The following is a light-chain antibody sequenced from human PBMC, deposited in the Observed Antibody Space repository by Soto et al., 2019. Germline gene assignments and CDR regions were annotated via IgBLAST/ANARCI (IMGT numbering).Light chain of an antibody. CDR2: VEGTGGY. Sequence: QLVLTQSSSASASLGSSVKLTCTLSSGHSNYIIAWHQQQPGKAPRYLMKVEGTGGYNKGSGVPDRFSGSSSGAARYLTIPTPQSEDGADYYWETWDTNTHGVFGGGTKVTFL. V-gene: IGLV4-60*03. CDR1: SGHSNYI. CDR3: ETWDTNTHGV. J-gene: IGLJ3*02.